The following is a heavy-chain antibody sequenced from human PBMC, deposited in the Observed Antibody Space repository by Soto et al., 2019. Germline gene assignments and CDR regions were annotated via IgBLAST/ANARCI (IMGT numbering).Heavy chain of an antibody. CDR1: GFIFENFG. D-gene: IGHD1-26*01. J-gene: IGHJ5*02. Sequence: GGSLRLSCAASGFIFENFGMSWARQAPGKGLEWISSISGSGFKKYYADSVKGRFTISRDNSKSTVYLELNNLSAEDTAVYHCAKNQGVELVPLATVDWFDPWGQGSVVPVYS. V-gene: IGHV3-23*01. CDR2: ISGSGFKK. CDR3: AKNQGVELVPLATVDWFDP.